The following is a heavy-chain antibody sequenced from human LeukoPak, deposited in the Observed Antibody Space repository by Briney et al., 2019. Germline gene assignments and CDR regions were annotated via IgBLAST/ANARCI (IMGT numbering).Heavy chain of an antibody. Sequence: NPSETLSLTCTVSGGSISRYYWSWIRQPAGKGLEWIGRIYTSGSTNYNPSLKSRVTMSVDTSKNLFSLKLSSVTAADTAVYYCARERWFGELPMYYYYGMDVWGQGTTVTVSS. D-gene: IGHD3-10*01. CDR2: IYTSGST. J-gene: IGHJ6*02. V-gene: IGHV4-4*07. CDR1: GGSISRYY. CDR3: ARERWFGELPMYYYYGMDV.